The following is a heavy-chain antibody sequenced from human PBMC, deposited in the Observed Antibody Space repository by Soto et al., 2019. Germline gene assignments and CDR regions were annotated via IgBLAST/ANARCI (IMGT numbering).Heavy chain of an antibody. CDR2: LSGSGHNT. Sequence: EVQLLESGGGLVQPGGSLRLSCAASGFTFNSYAMNWVRQAPGKGLEWVSGLSGSGHNTYYADSVKGRFTVTKDNSRDTLYLQRNSLRAADTAMYHCAKGSDIEVTRVLDWFDAWGRGTLVTVSS. J-gene: IGHJ5*02. CDR3: AKGSDIEVTRVLDWFDA. D-gene: IGHD4-4*01. CDR1: GFTFNSYA. V-gene: IGHV3-23*01.